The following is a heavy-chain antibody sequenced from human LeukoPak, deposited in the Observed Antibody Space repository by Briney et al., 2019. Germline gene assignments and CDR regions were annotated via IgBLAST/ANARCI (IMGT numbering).Heavy chain of an antibody. V-gene: IGHV4-34*01. CDR1: GGSFSGYY. D-gene: IGHD3-3*01. Sequence: PSETLSLTCAVYGGSFSGYYWSWIRQPPGKGLEWVGEINHSGGTNYNPSLKSRVTISVDTSKNQFSLKLSSVTAADTAVYYCARGSHDYDFWSGYYAHYMDVWGKGTTVTVSS. CDR2: INHSGGT. J-gene: IGHJ6*03. CDR3: ARGSHDYDFWSGYYAHYMDV.